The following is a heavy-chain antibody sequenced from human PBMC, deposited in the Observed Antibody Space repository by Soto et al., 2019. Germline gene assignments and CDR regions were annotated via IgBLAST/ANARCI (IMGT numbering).Heavy chain of an antibody. J-gene: IGHJ5*02. CDR2: IIPIFGTA. V-gene: IGHV1-69*13. Sequence: ASVKVSCKASGGTFSSYAISWVRQAPGQGLEWMGGIIPIFGTANYAQKFQGRVTITADESTSTAYMELSSLRSEDTAVYYCARDLEEQKATNWFDPWGQGTLVTVSS. CDR1: GGTFSSYA. CDR3: ARDLEEQKATNWFDP.